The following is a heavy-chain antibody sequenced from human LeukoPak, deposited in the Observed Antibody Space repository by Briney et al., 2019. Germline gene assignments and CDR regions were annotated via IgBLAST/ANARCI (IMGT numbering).Heavy chain of an antibody. Sequence: GGSLRLSCAVSGFIVSDYYMYWVRQAPGKSLEWVSAIYTGGRTLYADSVRGRVTISTDSPKNTPYLQMDSIRAEDTAIYYCARDSSDFGDALDIWGQGTMVTVSS. CDR3: ARDSSDFGDALDI. CDR2: IYTGGRT. D-gene: IGHD3-3*01. J-gene: IGHJ3*02. V-gene: IGHV3-53*01. CDR1: GFIVSDYY.